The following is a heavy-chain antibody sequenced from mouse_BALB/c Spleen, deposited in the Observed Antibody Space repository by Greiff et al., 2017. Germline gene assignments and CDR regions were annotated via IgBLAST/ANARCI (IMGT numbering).Heavy chain of an antibody. V-gene: IGHV14-3*02. CDR3: ASHYEDAMDY. CDR1: GFNIKDTY. J-gene: IGHJ4*01. D-gene: IGHD2-4*01. Sequence: EVQVVESGAELVKPGASVKLSCTASGFNIKDTYMHWVKQRPEQGLEWIGRIDPANGNTKYDPKFQGKATITADTSSNTAYLQLSSLTSEDTAVYYCASHYEDAMDYWGQGTSVTVSS. CDR2: IDPANGNT.